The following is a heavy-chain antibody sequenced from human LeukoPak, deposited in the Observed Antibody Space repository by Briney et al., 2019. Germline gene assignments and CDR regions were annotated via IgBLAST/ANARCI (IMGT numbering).Heavy chain of an antibody. Sequence: SETLSLTCTVSGDSISSSSYYWGWIRQPPGKGLEWIGSIYYSGSTYYNPSLKSRVTISVDTSKNQFSLKLSSVTAADTAVYYCARDTYYYDSSGYFPFDYWGQGTLVTVSS. CDR2: IYYSGST. J-gene: IGHJ4*02. V-gene: IGHV4-39*07. CDR1: GDSISSSSYY. D-gene: IGHD3-22*01. CDR3: ARDTYYYDSSGYFPFDY.